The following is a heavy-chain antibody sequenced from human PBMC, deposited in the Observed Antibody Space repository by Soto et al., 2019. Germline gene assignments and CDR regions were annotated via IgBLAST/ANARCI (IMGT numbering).Heavy chain of an antibody. CDR3: ASYPLGYYDSSGYHYGMDV. V-gene: IGHV1-18*01. CDR1: GYTFTTYG. Sequence: ASVKVSCKTSGYTFTTYGISWVRQAPGQGLEWVGWISAYSGKTHYAQKFQGKVTMTTDTSTNTAYLELRSLRSDDTAVYYCASYPLGYYDSSGYHYGMDVWGQGTTVTVSS. D-gene: IGHD3-22*01. CDR2: ISAYSGKT. J-gene: IGHJ6*02.